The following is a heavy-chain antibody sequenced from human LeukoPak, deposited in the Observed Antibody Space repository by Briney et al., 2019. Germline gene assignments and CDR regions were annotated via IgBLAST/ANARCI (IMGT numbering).Heavy chain of an antibody. V-gene: IGHV4-34*01. Sequence: SETLSLTCAVYGGSFSGHYWSWIRQPPGKGLEWIGEINHSGSANYNPSLKSRVTISVDTSKNQFSLKLSSVTAADTATYYCARGYSSGWHQPHYWGQGILVTVSS. CDR2: INHSGSA. CDR3: ARGYSSGWHQPHY. J-gene: IGHJ4*02. CDR1: GGSFSGHY. D-gene: IGHD6-19*01.